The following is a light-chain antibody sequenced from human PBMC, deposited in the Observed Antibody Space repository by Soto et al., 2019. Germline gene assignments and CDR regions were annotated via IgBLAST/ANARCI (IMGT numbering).Light chain of an antibody. CDR1: SSNIGAGYD. Sequence: QSALTQPPSVSGAPGQRVTISCTGSSSNIGAGYDVHWYQQLPGTAPKLLIYGNSNRPSGVPDRFSGSKSGTSASLAITGLQAEDEADYYCQSYDSSPLVFGTGTKVTVL. CDR2: GNS. CDR3: QSYDSSPLV. J-gene: IGLJ1*01. V-gene: IGLV1-40*01.